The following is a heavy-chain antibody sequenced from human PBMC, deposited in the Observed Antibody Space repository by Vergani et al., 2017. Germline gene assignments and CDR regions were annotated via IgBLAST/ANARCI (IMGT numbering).Heavy chain of an antibody. CDR3: ARLYGRDSSGSKYFDY. D-gene: IGHD3-22*01. V-gene: IGHV5-51*01. CDR2: IHPADSDT. J-gene: IGHJ4*02. CDR1: GYSFTNYW. Sequence: EVQLVQSGAEVKKPGESLKISCQISGYSFTNYWIGWVRQMPGKGLEWMGIIHPADSDTRYSPSFQGQVTISVDKSISTAYLQRSNLSASDSAMYYCARLYGRDSSGSKYFDYWGQGTLVTVSS.